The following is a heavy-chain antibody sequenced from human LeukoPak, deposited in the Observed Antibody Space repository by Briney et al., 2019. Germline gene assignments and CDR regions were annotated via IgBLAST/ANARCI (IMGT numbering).Heavy chain of an antibody. D-gene: IGHD3-10*01. V-gene: IGHV3-30*02. CDR2: IRYDGSNK. Sequence: PGGSLRLSCAASGFTFSSHGMHWVRQAPGRGLEWVAFIRYDGSNKYYADSVKGRFTISRDNSKNTLYLQMNSLRAEDTAVYYCAKDGTMVRGLIILNIGDHYYMDVWGKRTTVTVSS. CDR1: GFTFSSHG. CDR3: AKDGTMVRGLIILNIGDHYYMDV. J-gene: IGHJ6*03.